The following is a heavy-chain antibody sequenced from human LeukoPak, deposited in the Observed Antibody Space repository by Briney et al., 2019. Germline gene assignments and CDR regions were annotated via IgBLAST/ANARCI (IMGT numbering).Heavy chain of an antibody. Sequence: RASVKVSCKASGYTFTGDQIYWLRQAPGQGLEWVGWIKPSSGDTLYEQKFQGRVTMTRDTSTSTVYMELSSLRSEDTAVYYCARAFTMVRGVIQGPARVFGYWGQGTLVTVSS. D-gene: IGHD3-10*01. V-gene: IGHV1-2*02. CDR2: IKPSSGDT. CDR1: GYTFTGDQ. J-gene: IGHJ4*02. CDR3: ARAFTMVRGVIQGPARVFGY.